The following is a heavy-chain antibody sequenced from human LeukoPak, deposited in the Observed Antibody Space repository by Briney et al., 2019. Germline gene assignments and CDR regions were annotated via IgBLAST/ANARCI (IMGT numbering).Heavy chain of an antibody. D-gene: IGHD2-15*01. Sequence: GGSLRLSCAASGFTFSSYAMPWVRQAPGKGVEGVAVISYDGSNKYYADSVKGRFTISRDNSKNTLYLQMNSLRAEDTAVYYCASPRIGSENDYYGMDVWGQGTTVTVSS. CDR2: ISYDGSNK. CDR3: ASPRIGSENDYYGMDV. CDR1: GFTFSSYA. V-gene: IGHV3-30-3*01. J-gene: IGHJ6*02.